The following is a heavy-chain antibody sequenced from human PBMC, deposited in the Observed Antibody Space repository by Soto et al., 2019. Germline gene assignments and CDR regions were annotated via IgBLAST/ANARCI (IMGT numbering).Heavy chain of an antibody. J-gene: IGHJ4*02. Sequence: GGSLRLSCAASGFTFSNAWMSWVRQAPGKGLEWVGRIKSKTNGGTTDYAAPVKGRFTISRDDSKNTLYLQMNSLKTEDTAAYYCSTDLRLGKNYHSNPYLDFWGQGTLVTVSS. CDR2: IKSKTNGGTT. CDR3: STDLRLGKNYHSNPYLDF. CDR1: GFTFSNAW. V-gene: IGHV3-15*01. D-gene: IGHD3-22*01.